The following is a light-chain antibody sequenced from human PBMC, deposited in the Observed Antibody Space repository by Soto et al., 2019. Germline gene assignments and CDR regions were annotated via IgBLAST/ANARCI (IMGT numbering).Light chain of an antibody. CDR2: EVS. CDR1: SNDVGGYRY. V-gene: IGLV2-14*01. Sequence: QSALTQPAAVSGAPGQSITISCTGTSNDVGGYRYVSWYQQHPGKAPKLMIYEVSDRPSGVSNPFSGSKSGNTASLTISGLQTEDEADYYCSSYTSGSTNVFGTGTQLAVL. CDR3: SSYTSGSTNV. J-gene: IGLJ1*01.